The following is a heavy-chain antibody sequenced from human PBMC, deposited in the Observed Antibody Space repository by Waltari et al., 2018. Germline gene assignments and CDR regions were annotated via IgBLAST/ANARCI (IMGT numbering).Heavy chain of an antibody. CDR3: ARRMRHAAAVDY. CDR2: IYYSGST. V-gene: IGHV4-59*08. Sequence: QVQLQESGPGLVKPSETLSLTCPVSGGSISSYYWRWIRQPPGKGLEWIGYIYYSGSTNYNPSLKSRVTISVDTSKNQFSLKRSSVTAADTAVYYCARRMRHAAAVDYWGQGTLVTVSS. D-gene: IGHD6-13*01. CDR1: GGSISSYY. J-gene: IGHJ4*02.